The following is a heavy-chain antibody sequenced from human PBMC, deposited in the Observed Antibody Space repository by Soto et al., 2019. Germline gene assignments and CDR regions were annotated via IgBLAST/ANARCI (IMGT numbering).Heavy chain of an antibody. CDR1: GFTFSSFE. J-gene: IGHJ4*02. D-gene: IGHD6-6*01. CDR2: IGRSGETI. V-gene: IGHV3-48*03. CDR3: ARDSRGGAARRPTFYY. Sequence: GGSLRLSCVGSGFTFSSFEMNWVRQTPGKGLEWLSYIGRSGETIYYADSVKGRSTISRDNAKSSLFLQMNGLRDEDTGIYYCARDSRGGAARRPTFYYWGRGTLVTSPQ.